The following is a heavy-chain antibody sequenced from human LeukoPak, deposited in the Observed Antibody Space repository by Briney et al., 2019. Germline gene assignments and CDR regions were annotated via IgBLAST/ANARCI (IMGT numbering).Heavy chain of an antibody. Sequence: VASVKVSCKTSGYSFTSYNLHWVRQAPGQRLEWMGIINPSGGNTNYAQKFQGRVTMTRDTSTSTVYMELSSLKSEDTAVYYCARGRADSIAAAGPRYYYYYYYMDVWGKGTTVTVSS. D-gene: IGHD6-13*01. CDR2: INPSGGNT. CDR1: GYSFTSYN. J-gene: IGHJ6*03. V-gene: IGHV1-46*01. CDR3: ARGRADSIAAAGPRYYYYYYYMDV.